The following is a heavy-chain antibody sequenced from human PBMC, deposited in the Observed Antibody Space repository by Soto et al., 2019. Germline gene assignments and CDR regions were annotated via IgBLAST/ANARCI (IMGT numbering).Heavy chain of an antibody. CDR1: GFTFSSYA. Sequence: EVQLLESGGGLVQPGGSLRLSCAASGFTFSSYAMSWVRQAPGKGLEWVSSISSSSSYIYYADSVKGRFTISRDNAKNSLYLQMNSLRAEDTAVYYCASRAYGSGRHYWGQGTLVTVSS. CDR2: ISSSSSYI. V-gene: IGHV3-21*01. J-gene: IGHJ4*02. CDR3: ASRAYGSGRHY. D-gene: IGHD3-10*01.